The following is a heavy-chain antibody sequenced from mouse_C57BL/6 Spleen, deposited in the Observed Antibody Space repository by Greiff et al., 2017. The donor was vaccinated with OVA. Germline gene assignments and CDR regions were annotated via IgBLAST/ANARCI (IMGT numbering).Heavy chain of an antibody. CDR3: ARHSLRTTVVDWYFDV. V-gene: IGHV5-9*01. CDR1: GFTFSSYT. Sequence: EVQRVESGGGLVKPGGSLKLSCAASGFTFSSYTMSWVRQTPEKRLEWVATISGGGGNTYYPDSVKGRFTISRDNAKNTLYLQMSSLRSEDTALYYCARHSLRTTVVDWYFDVWGTGTTVTVSS. D-gene: IGHD1-1*01. J-gene: IGHJ1*03. CDR2: ISGGGGNT.